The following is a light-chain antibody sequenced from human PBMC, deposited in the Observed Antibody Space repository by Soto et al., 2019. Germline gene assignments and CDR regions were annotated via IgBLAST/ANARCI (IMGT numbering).Light chain of an antibody. CDR3: SSYTSSRTYV. Sequence: QSALTQPASVSGSPGQSITISSTGTSSDVGGYNYVSWYQQHPGKAPKLMIYEVSNRPSGVSNRFSGSKSGNTASLTISGLQAEDEADYYCSSYTSSRTYVLGTGTKLTVL. J-gene: IGLJ1*01. CDR1: SSDVGGYNY. V-gene: IGLV2-14*01. CDR2: EVS.